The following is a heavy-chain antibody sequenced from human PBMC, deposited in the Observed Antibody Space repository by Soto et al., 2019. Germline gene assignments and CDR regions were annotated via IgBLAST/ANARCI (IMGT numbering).Heavy chain of an antibody. V-gene: IGHV3-23*01. CDR3: AKDIVVVPAASPGFDY. J-gene: IGHJ4*02. CDR2: ISGSGGST. CDR1: GFTFSSYA. D-gene: IGHD2-2*01. Sequence: GGSLRLSCAASGFTFSSYAMSWVRQAQGKGLEWVSAISGSGGSTYYADSVKGRFTISRDNSKNTLYLQMNSLRAEDTAVYYCAKDIVVVPAASPGFDYWGQGTLVTVSS.